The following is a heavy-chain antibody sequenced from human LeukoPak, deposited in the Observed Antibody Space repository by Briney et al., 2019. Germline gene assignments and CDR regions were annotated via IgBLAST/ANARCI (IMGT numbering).Heavy chain of an antibody. CDR3: ARVVVDAFDI. J-gene: IGHJ3*02. D-gene: IGHD2-15*01. V-gene: IGHV3-53*01. CDR2: IYSGGST. Sequence: GGSLRLSCAASGFTVSSNYMSWVRQAPGKGLEWVSVIYSGGSTHYADSVKGRFTISRDNSKNTLYLQMNSLRAEDTAVYYCARVVVDAFDIWGQGTMVTVSS. CDR1: GFTVSSNY.